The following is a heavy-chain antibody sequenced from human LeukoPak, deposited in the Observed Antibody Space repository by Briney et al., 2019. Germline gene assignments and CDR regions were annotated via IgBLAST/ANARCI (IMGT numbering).Heavy chain of an antibody. J-gene: IGHJ4*02. CDR3: ARTHHSGNYYERDMLTFDY. Sequence: GGSLRLSCAASGFTFSSYGMHWVRQAPGKGLEWVTIIWSDGSKKYYADSVKGRFTISRDNSKNTLYLQMNSLRVEDTAVYFCARTHHSGNYYERDMLTFDYWGQGTLVTVSS. D-gene: IGHD1-26*01. CDR1: GFTFSSYG. CDR2: IWSDGSKK. V-gene: IGHV3-33*01.